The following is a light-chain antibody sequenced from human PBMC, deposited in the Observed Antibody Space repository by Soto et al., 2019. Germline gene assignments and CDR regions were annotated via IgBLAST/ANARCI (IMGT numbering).Light chain of an antibody. CDR2: DAS. CDR3: QQRSNWLYT. Sequence: EIVLTQSPATLSLSPGERATLSCRASQSVSSYLAWYQQKPCQAPRLLIYDASNRATGIPARFSGSASGTDFTLTISSLEPEDFAVYYCQQRSNWLYTFGQGTKLEIK. J-gene: IGKJ2*01. CDR1: QSVSSY. V-gene: IGKV3-11*01.